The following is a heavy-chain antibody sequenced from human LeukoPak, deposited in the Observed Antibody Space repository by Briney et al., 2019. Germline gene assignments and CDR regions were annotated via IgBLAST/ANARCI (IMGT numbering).Heavy chain of an antibody. CDR1: GGSFSGYY. J-gene: IGHJ5*02. CDR2: INHSGST. Sequence: SETLSLTCAVYGGSFSGYYWSWIRQPPGKGLEWIGEINHSGSTNYNPSLKSRVTISVATSKNQFSLKLGSVTAADTAVYYCARGSYVGVVVVAAPRFSATNWFDPWGQGTLVTVSS. D-gene: IGHD2-15*01. V-gene: IGHV4-34*01. CDR3: ARGSYVGVVVVAAPRFSATNWFDP.